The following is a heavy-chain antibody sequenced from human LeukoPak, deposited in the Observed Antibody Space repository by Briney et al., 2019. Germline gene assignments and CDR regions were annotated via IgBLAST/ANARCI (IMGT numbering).Heavy chain of an antibody. CDR1: GYSFTSYW. CDR3: ARHSGDGYNYGGSFDY. D-gene: IGHD5-24*01. CDR2: IYPGDSDT. V-gene: IGHV5-51*01. J-gene: IGHJ4*02. Sequence: GESLKISCKGSGYSFTSYWIGWVRQIPGKGLEWMGIIYPGDSDTRYSPSFQGQVTISADKSISTAYLQWSSLKASDTAMYYCARHSGDGYNYGGSFDYWGQGTLVTVFS.